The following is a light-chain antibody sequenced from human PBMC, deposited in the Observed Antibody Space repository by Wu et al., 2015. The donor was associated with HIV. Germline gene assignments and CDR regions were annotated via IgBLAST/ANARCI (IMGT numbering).Light chain of an antibody. CDR2: DAS. CDR3: QQSSDWLT. J-gene: IGKJ4*01. CDR1: QSVGSY. V-gene: IGKV3-11*01. Sequence: EIVLTQSPATLSLSPGERATLSCRASQSVGSYLAWYQQKPGQAPRLLVYDASNRATDIPTRFSGSGSGTDFTLSISSLEPEDFAVYYCQQSSDWLTFGGGTTVESK.